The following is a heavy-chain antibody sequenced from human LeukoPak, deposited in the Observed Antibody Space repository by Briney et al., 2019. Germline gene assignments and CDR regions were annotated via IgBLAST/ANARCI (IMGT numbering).Heavy chain of an antibody. CDR3: ARANMVRGVGSFFDRNWFDP. Sequence: GGSLRLSCAASGFTFSNYAMHWVRQAPGKGLEYVSTNGDSVKGRFSISRDNPKNTLYLQIGSLRSDDTAVYYCARANMVRGVGSFFDRNWFDPWGQGPLVTVSS. D-gene: IGHD3-10*01. V-gene: IGHV3-64*02. CDR1: GFTFSNYA. J-gene: IGHJ5*02.